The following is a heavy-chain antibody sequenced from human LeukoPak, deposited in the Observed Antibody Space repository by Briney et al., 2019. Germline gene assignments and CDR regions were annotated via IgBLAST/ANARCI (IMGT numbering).Heavy chain of an antibody. Sequence: SVKVSCKASGYTFTGYYMHWVRQAPGQGLEWMGGIIPIFGTANYAQKFQGRVTITADESTSTAYMELSSLRSEDTAVYYCARGDYYDSSGYYTAWGQGTLVTVSS. V-gene: IGHV1-69*13. D-gene: IGHD3-22*01. CDR3: ARGDYYDSSGYYTA. CDR1: GYTFTGYY. CDR2: IIPIFGTA. J-gene: IGHJ5*02.